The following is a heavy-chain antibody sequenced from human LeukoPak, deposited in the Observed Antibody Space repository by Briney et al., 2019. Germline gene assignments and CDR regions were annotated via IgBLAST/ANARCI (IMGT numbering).Heavy chain of an antibody. CDR1: GGSISSYY. D-gene: IGHD6-6*01. CDR3: ASGGRQLPYNY. J-gene: IGHJ4*02. CDR2: IYYSGST. V-gene: IGHV4-39*07. Sequence: SETLSLTCTVSGGSISSYYWGWIRQPPGKGLEWIGSIYYSGSTYYNPSLKSRVTISVDTSKNQLSLKLSSVTAADTAVYYCASGGRQLPYNYWGQGTLVTVSS.